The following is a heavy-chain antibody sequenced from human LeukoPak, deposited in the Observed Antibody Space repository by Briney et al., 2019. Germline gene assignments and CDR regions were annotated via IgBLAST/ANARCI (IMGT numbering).Heavy chain of an antibody. CDR2: IYYSGST. CDR1: GCSISSYY. CDR3: ARGDSSSWYKVDYFDY. J-gene: IGHJ4*02. D-gene: IGHD6-13*01. V-gene: IGHV4-59*01. Sequence: RSSETLALTLTCSGCSISSYYLSWVRQPPGKGLGVVGFIYYSGSTNYNPSLKSRVTISVDTSKNQFSLKLSSVTAADTAVYYCARGDSSSWYKVDYFDYWGQGTLVTVSS.